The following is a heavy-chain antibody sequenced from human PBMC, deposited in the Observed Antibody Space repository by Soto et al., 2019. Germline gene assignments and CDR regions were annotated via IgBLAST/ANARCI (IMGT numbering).Heavy chain of an antibody. Sequence: QVQLVQSGAEVKKPGASVKVSCKASGYTFTSYYIHWVRQAPGQGLERMGVINPGGGSTGYAQKFQGRVTMTRDTSTSTVYMELSSLRSEDTAVYYCARAAGCSGGSCYAVFDFWGQGTLVTVSS. V-gene: IGHV1-46*01. D-gene: IGHD2-15*01. CDR2: INPGGGST. CDR3: ARAAGCSGGSCYAVFDF. CDR1: GYTFTSYY. J-gene: IGHJ4*02.